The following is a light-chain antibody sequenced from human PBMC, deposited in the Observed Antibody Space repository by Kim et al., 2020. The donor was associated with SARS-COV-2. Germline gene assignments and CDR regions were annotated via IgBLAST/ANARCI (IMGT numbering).Light chain of an antibody. CDR1: SSDVGSYNY. Sequence: GQSITLSCTGTSSDVGSYNYVSWYQQHPGKAPKLMIYDVTRRPSGVTNRFSGSKSGNTASLTISGLQAEDEADYYCSSYTANTSVIFGGGTQLTVL. CDR2: DVT. J-gene: IGLJ2*01. CDR3: SSYTANTSVI. V-gene: IGLV2-14*04.